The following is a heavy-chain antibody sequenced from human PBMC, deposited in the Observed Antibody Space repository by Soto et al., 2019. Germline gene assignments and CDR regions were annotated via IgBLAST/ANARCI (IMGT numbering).Heavy chain of an antibody. V-gene: IGHV3-74*01. CDR1: GITFSGFW. J-gene: IGHJ4*02. Sequence: EPLVESGGGSVQPGGSKRLSCVASGITFSGFWMHWVRQVPGKGLVWVARVDSAGSGTSYADSVKGRFTISRDNAKNTLSLQMDSLRVEDTAVYYCATVFEHWGQGITVTVSS. CDR2: VDSAGSGT. CDR3: ATVFEH.